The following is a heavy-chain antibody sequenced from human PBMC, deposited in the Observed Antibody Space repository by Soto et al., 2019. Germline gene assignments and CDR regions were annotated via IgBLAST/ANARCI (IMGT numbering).Heavy chain of an antibody. V-gene: IGHV1-8*01. D-gene: IGHD6-13*01. CDR2: MNPNSGNT. CDR1: GYTFRSYD. Sequence: QVQLVQSGAEVKKPGASVKVSCKASGYTFRSYDITWVRQATGQGLEWIGWMNPNSGNTGYAQKFQGRVTMTRDTSTSTAYMDLSILRSEDTAIYYCARAYSSTCYEGVYWVLGTLVTVSS. CDR3: ARAYSSTCYEGVY. J-gene: IGHJ4*02.